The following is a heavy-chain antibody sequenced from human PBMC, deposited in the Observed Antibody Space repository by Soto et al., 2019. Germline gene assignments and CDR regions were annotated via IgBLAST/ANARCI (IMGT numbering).Heavy chain of an antibody. V-gene: IGHV3-23*01. CDR1: GFIFSSYA. Sequence: PGGSLRLSCEASGFIFSSYAMNWVRQAPGKGLQWVSAITGSGDSTLYADSVKGRFTISRDNSKNTLYLQMNSLRAEDTAVYYCATGRHCSSTSCAFFDFWGQGTLVTVSS. CDR2: ITGSGDST. CDR3: ATGRHCSSTSCAFFDF. J-gene: IGHJ4*02. D-gene: IGHD2-2*01.